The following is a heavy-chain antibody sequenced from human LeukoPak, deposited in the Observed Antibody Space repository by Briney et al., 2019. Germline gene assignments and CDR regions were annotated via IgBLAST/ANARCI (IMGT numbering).Heavy chain of an antibody. D-gene: IGHD6-19*01. CDR2: IKQDGSEK. CDR1: GFTFSNAW. CDR3: ARAQSGIAVAGIGDWFDP. J-gene: IGHJ5*02. V-gene: IGHV3-7*03. Sequence: GGSLRLSCAASGFTFSNAWMSWVRQAPGKGLEWVANIKQDGSEKYYVDSVKGRFTISRDNAKNSLYLQMNSLRAEDTAVYYCARAQSGIAVAGIGDWFDPWGQGTLVTVSS.